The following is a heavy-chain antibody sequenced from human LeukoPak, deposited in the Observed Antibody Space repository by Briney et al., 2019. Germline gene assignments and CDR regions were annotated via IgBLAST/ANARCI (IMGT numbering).Heavy chain of an antibody. J-gene: IGHJ4*02. CDR1: GFTFSSYG. D-gene: IGHD6-19*01. CDR3: ASIAVAGTPYFDY. Sequence: GGSLRLSCAASGFTFSSYGMHWVRQAPGKGLEWVSSISSSSSYIYYADSVKGRFTISRDNAKNSLYLQMNSLRAEDTAVYYCASIAVAGTPYFDYWGQGTLVTVSS. CDR2: ISSSSSYI. V-gene: IGHV3-21*01.